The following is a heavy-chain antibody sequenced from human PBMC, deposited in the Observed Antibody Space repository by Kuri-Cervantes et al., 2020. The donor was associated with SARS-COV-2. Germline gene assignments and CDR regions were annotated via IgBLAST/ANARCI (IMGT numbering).Heavy chain of an antibody. CDR1: GYSFTSYW. J-gene: IGHJ4*02. Sequence: TVSCKGSGYSFTSYWSGWVRQMPGKGLEWMGIIYPGDSDTRYSPSFQGQVTISADKSISTAYLQWSSLKASDTAMYYCARRSDGFFDYWGQGTLVTVSS. CDR3: ARRSDGFFDY. V-gene: IGHV5-51*01. CDR2: IYPGDSDT. D-gene: IGHD5-24*01.